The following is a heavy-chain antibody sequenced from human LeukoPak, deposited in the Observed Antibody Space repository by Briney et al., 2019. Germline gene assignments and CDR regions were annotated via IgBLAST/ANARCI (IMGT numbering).Heavy chain of an antibody. CDR3: ARKVAVAMDLDY. V-gene: IGHV3-23*01. J-gene: IGHJ4*02. CDR1: GFTFKSYG. CDR2: ITGAGSST. D-gene: IGHD5-18*01. Sequence: GGSLRLSCAASGFTFKSYGMTWVRQVPGKGLERVSSITGAGSSTKYADSVNGRFTISRDNSKNTVSLQMTGLRAEDTAVYYCARKVAVAMDLDYWGQGTLVTVSS.